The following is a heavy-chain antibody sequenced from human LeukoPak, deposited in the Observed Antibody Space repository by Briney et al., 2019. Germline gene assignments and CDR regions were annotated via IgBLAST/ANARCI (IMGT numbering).Heavy chain of an antibody. D-gene: IGHD4-23*01. Sequence: ASVKVSCKASGYIFTSYYMYWVRQAPGQGLEWMGTINPSGGSISYAQKFQGRVTMTRDTSISTAYMELSRLRSDDTAVYYCAREVTVVTGGYYYYYYYMDVWGKGTTVTVSS. J-gene: IGHJ6*03. CDR2: INPSGGSI. CDR3: AREVTVVTGGYYYYYYYMDV. CDR1: GYIFTSYY. V-gene: IGHV1-46*01.